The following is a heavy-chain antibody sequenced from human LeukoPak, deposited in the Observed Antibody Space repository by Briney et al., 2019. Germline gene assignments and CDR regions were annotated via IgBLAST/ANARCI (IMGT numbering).Heavy chain of an antibody. CDR1: GGSFSGYY. CDR2: IYYSGST. J-gene: IGHJ6*02. D-gene: IGHD3-22*01. V-gene: IGHV4-31*11. Sequence: SETLSLTCAVYGGSFSGYYWSWIRQHPGKGLEWIGYIYYSGSTYYNPSLKSRVTISVDTSKNQFSLKLSSVTAADTAVYYCARDRSDYYDNSGYFVNYYYYGMDVWGQGTTVTVSS. CDR3: ARDRSDYYDNSGYFVNYYYYGMDV.